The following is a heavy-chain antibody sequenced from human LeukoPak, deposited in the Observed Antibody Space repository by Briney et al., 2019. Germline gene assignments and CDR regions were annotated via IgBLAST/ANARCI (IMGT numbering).Heavy chain of an antibody. CDR2: ISGSGGST. CDR1: GFTFSSYA. J-gene: IGHJ3*02. V-gene: IGHV3-23*01. Sequence: GGSLRLSCAASGFTFSSYAMSWVRQAPGKGLEWVSAISGSGGSTYYADSVKGRFSISRDNARNSLFLQMNSLRAEDTALYYCVKYSDSVVAAALLDAFDIWGQGTMVTVSS. CDR3: VKYSDSVVAAALLDAFDI. D-gene: IGHD2-2*01.